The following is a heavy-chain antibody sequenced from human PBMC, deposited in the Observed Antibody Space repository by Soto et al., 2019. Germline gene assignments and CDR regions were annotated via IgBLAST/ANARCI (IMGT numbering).Heavy chain of an antibody. CDR3: ARARIPSGMDV. D-gene: IGHD2-21*01. Sequence: SETLSLTCAVYGGSFSGYYWSWIRQPPGKGLEWIGEINHSGSTNYNPSLKSRVTISVDTSKNQFSLKLSSVTAADTAVYYCARARIPSGMDVWGQGTTVTVSS. V-gene: IGHV4-34*01. J-gene: IGHJ6*02. CDR2: INHSGST. CDR1: GGSFSGYY.